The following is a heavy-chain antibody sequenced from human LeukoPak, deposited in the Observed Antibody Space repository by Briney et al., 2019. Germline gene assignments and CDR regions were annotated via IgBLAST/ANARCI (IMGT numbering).Heavy chain of an antibody. CDR2: ISGGAYST. CDR3: ARRSGFYFDY. D-gene: IGHD3-10*01. Sequence: GGSLRLSCAASGFTFSSYAMSWVRQAPGKGLEWVSQISGGAYSTYYADSVKGRFTISRDNSKDTLYLQMKSLRAEDTAVYYCARRSGFYFDYWGQGTLVTVSS. CDR1: GFTFSSYA. V-gene: IGHV3-23*01. J-gene: IGHJ4*02.